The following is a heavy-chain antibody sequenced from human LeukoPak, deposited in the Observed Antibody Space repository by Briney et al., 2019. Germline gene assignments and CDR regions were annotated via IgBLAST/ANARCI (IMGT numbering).Heavy chain of an antibody. D-gene: IGHD4-17*01. CDR1: GGTFSSYA. Sequence: SVKVSCKASGGTFSSYAISWVRQAPGQGLEWMGGIIPIFGTANYAQKFQGRVTITADESTSTAYMELSGLRSEDTAVYYCARGTTVTAYYFDYWGQGTLVTVSS. V-gene: IGHV1-69*01. J-gene: IGHJ4*02. CDR2: IIPIFGTA. CDR3: ARGTTVTAYYFDY.